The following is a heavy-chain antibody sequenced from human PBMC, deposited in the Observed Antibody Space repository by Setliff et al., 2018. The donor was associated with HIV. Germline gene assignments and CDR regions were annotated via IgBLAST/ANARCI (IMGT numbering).Heavy chain of an antibody. CDR1: GASIRGHY. D-gene: IGHD3-22*01. V-gene: IGHV4-59*08. CDR2: IYYSGNT. J-gene: IGHJ3*02. CDR3: ARSLVPSGYYYGRHAFDI. Sequence: PSETSLTCSVSGASIRGHYWSWIRQSPGKGLEWIGNIYYSGNTNYNPSFKSRVTISVDTSKNQFSLRVNSVTAADTAVYYCARSLVPSGYYYGRHAFDIWGQGTKVTVSS.